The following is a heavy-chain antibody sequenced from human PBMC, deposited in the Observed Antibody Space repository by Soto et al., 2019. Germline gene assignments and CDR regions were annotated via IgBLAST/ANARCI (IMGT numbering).Heavy chain of an antibody. D-gene: IGHD3-3*01. Sequence: GGSLRLSCAASGFTVSNSYMSWVRQSPGKGLEWVSLIYSGGNTYYADSVKGRFTISRDNSENTLYLQMDSLRAEDTAVYYCARDSPRPRGRMIFGVAKYYYYYGMDVWGQGTTVTVSS. J-gene: IGHJ6*02. V-gene: IGHV3-53*01. CDR1: GFTVSNSY. CDR2: IYSGGNT. CDR3: ARDSPRPRGRMIFGVAKYYYYYGMDV.